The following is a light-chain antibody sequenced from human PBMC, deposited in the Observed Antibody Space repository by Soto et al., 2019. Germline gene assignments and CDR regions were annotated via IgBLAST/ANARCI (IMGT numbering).Light chain of an antibody. CDR1: QSFTNQ. CDR3: QNYNSAPIT. J-gene: IGKJ4*01. V-gene: IGKV1-27*01. CDR2: RVS. Sequence: IQMTQPPSSLSASVGDSVTSTCRASQSFTNQLAWYQQRPGKAPKFLIYRVSSLQMGVPSLFSGGESGTDFTLTISSLQPEDVAIYYCQNYNSAPITFGGGTKVDIK.